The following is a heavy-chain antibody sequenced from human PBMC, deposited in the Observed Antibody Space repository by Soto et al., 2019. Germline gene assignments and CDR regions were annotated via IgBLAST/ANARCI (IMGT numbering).Heavy chain of an antibody. V-gene: IGHV5-51*01. CDR2: IYPADSDT. CDR3: ASLFPTNTDGGNYYSGLGV. Sequence: GESLKISCKGSGYSFSNYWIAWVRQIPGKGLEWMGIIYPADSDTRYSPSFQGQVTISADKYISTAYLQLSSLKASYTAMYYCASLFPTNTDGGNYYSGLGVWGLGITVTVAS. D-gene: IGHD2-21*01. CDR1: GYSFSNYW. J-gene: IGHJ6*02.